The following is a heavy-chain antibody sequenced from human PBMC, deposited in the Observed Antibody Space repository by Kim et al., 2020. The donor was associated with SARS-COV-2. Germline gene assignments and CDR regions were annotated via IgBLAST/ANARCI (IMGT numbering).Heavy chain of an antibody. J-gene: IGHJ4*02. CDR1: GYTLTNYG. CDR3: ARGPSYCNGGSCYSDY. Sequence: ASVKVSCKASGYTLTNYGISWVRQAPGQGLEWVGWINTYRGNTDYAQKFQGRVTMTTDKSTNTAYMELMSLRSEDTAVYYCARGPSYCNGGSCYSDYWGQGTLVTVSS. V-gene: IGHV1-18*01. D-gene: IGHD2-15*01. CDR2: INTYRGNT.